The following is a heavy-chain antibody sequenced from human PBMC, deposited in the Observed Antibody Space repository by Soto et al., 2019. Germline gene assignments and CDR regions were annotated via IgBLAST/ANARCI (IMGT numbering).Heavy chain of an antibody. D-gene: IGHD3-16*01. CDR2: MFYSGNS. CDR3: VRSWHSFGGVI. V-gene: IGHV4-59*01. CDR1: GGALNNYY. J-gene: IGHJ4*01. Sequence: QVLLQESGPRLVKPSETLSLTCTVSGGALNNYYGSWVRQPPGKGLEWIGYMFYSGNSNYNSSLKSLVTISLDKSKNQFSLKLTSVTAADTAVYYCVRSWHSFGGVIWGRGTLVTVSS.